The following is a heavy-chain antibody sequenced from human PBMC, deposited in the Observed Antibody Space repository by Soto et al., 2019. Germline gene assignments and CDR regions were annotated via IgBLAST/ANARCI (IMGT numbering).Heavy chain of an antibody. CDR2: ISSSGSTI. V-gene: IGHV3-48*03. Sequence: EVQLVESGGGLVQPGGSLRLSCAASGFTFSSYEMNWVRQAPGKGLEWVSYISSSGSTIYYADSVKGRFTISRDNAKNTLYLQMNSLRAEDTAVYYCARDRVSYGDYVYYYYYGMDVWGQGTTVTVSS. J-gene: IGHJ6*02. CDR3: ARDRVSYGDYVYYYYYGMDV. D-gene: IGHD4-17*01. CDR1: GFTFSSYE.